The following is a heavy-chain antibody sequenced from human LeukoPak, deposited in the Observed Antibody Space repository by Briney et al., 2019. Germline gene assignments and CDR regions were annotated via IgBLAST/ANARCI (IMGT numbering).Heavy chain of an antibody. CDR3: ARESIVLMVYAQYYFDY. CDR1: GGTFSSYA. V-gene: IGHV1-69*04. D-gene: IGHD2-8*01. J-gene: IGHJ4*02. CDR2: IIPILGIA. Sequence: SVKVSCKASGGTFSSYAISWVRQAPGQGLEWMGRIIPILGIANYAQKFQGRVTITADKSTSTAYMELSSLRSEDTAVYYCARESIVLMVYAQYYFDYWGQGTLVTVSS.